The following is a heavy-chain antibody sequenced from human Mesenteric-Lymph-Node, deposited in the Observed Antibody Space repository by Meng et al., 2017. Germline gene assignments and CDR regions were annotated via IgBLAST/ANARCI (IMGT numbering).Heavy chain of an antibody. Sequence: GESLKISCAASGFTFSSNWMNWVRQAPGKGLEWVANIKEDGSRKYYVDSVKGRFTISRDNARNSLYLQMNSLRDEDTAVYYCARERSLLYYYDSSGYMYYWGQGTLVTVSS. CDR1: GFTFSSNW. J-gene: IGHJ4*02. CDR3: ARERSLLYYYDSSGYMYY. V-gene: IGHV3-7*01. CDR2: IKEDGSRK. D-gene: IGHD3-22*01.